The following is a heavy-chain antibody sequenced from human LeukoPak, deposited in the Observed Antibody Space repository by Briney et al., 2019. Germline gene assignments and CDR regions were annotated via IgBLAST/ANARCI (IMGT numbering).Heavy chain of an antibody. Sequence: GGSLRLSCATSGFTFSDYYMSWIRQAPGRGLEWISYISGTGSAIDYADSVKGRFTISRDNAKNSLDLQMNSLRADDTAVYYCAREMGATPRDFDYWGQGILVTVSS. CDR1: GFTFSDYY. V-gene: IGHV3-11*04. J-gene: IGHJ4*02. D-gene: IGHD1-26*01. CDR2: ISGTGSAI. CDR3: AREMGATPRDFDY.